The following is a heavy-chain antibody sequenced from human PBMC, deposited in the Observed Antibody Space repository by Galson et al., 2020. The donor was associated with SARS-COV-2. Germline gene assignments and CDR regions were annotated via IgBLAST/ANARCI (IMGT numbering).Heavy chain of an antibody. CDR1: GGSIRSSSYY. CDR2: IYYSGNT. D-gene: IGHD5-12*01. Sequence: ETSETLSLTCTVSGGSIRSSSYYWGWIRQPPGKGLEWIGTIYYSGNTYYNPSLKSRVTISVDTSKNQFSLKLSSVTAADTAIYYCARRNFGYNLFDYWGQGTLVTVSS. CDR3: ARRNFGYNLFDY. V-gene: IGHV4-39*01. J-gene: IGHJ4*02.